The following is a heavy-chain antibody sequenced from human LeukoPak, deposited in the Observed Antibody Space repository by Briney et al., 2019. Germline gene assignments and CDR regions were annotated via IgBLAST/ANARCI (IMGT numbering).Heavy chain of an antibody. CDR3: ARAPSWAAAGTGNWFDP. D-gene: IGHD6-13*01. Sequence: GGSLRLSCAASGFTFSSYWMHWVRQAPGKGLVWGSRINIDGSSTNYADSVKGRFTISTDNAKNTLYLQMTSLRAEDTAVYYCARAPSWAAAGTGNWFDPWGQGTLVTVSS. V-gene: IGHV3-74*01. CDR2: INIDGSST. J-gene: IGHJ5*02. CDR1: GFTFSSYW.